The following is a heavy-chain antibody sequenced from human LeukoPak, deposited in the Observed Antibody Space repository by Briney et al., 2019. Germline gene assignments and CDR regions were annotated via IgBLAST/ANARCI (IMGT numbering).Heavy chain of an antibody. CDR1: GFTFSSYG. CDR2: ISYDGSNK. CDR3: ARSGATGGFDY. J-gene: IGHJ4*02. Sequence: GGSLRLSCAASGFTFSSYGMRWVRQAPGKGLEWVAVISYDGSNKYYADSVKGRFTISRDNSKNTLYLQMNSLRAEDTTVYYCARSGATGGFDYWGQGTLVTVSS. D-gene: IGHD1-26*01. V-gene: IGHV3-30*03.